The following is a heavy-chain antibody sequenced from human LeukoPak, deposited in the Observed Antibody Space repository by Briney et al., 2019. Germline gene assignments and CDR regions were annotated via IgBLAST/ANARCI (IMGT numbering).Heavy chain of an antibody. CDR3: ARQGGSAYGFYYYCYYMDV. V-gene: IGHV4-39*01. D-gene: IGHD5-12*01. CDR2: IYYSGST. Sequence: SETLSLTCTVSGGSISSSSYYWGWIRQPPGKGLEWIGSIYYSGSTYYNPSLKSRVTISVDTSKNQFSLKLSSVTAADTAVYYCARQGGSAYGFYYYCYYMDVWGKGTTVTISS. CDR1: GGSISSSSYY. J-gene: IGHJ6*03.